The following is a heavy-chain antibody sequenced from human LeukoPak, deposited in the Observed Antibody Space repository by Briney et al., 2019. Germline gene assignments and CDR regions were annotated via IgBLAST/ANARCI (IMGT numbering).Heavy chain of an antibody. D-gene: IGHD5-18*01. CDR2: IYHSGST. CDR3: ARHGDTAMDTEGAWYYYNFDYFDY. CDR1: GFSLSTSGMC. J-gene: IGHJ4*02. Sequence: SGPTLVNPTQTLTLTCTFSGFSLSTSGMCVSWIRQPPGKGLEWIGSIYHSGSTYYNPSLKSRVTISVDTSKNQFSLKLSSVTAADTAVYYCARHGDTAMDTEGAWYYYNFDYFDYWGQGTLVTVSS. V-gene: IGHV4-39*01.